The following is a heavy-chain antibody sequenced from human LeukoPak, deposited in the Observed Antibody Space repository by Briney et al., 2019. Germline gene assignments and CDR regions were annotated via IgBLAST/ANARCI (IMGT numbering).Heavy chain of an antibody. Sequence: PSETLSLTCAVYGGSFSGYYWRWIRQPPGKGLEWIGEINHSGSTNYNPSLKSRVTISVDTSKNQFSLKLSSVTAADTAVYYCARSTPGYYYYYYYMDVWGKGTTVTVSS. J-gene: IGHJ6*03. CDR2: INHSGST. CDR3: ARSTPGYYYYYYYMDV. D-gene: IGHD1-1*01. CDR1: GGSFSGYY. V-gene: IGHV4-34*01.